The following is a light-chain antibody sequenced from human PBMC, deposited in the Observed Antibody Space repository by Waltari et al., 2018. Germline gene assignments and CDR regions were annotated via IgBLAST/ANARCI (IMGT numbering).Light chain of an antibody. V-gene: IGKV3-20*01. Sequence: IMLTQSPDTLSLSPGERATFSCRASQSIGTFLVWYQQKPGQAPRPLIHASSTQATGIPDRFSGSGSGTDFSLIISRLEPEDFAVYYCQHYVRLPVTFGQGTKVEIK. CDR2: ASS. CDR3: QHYVRLPVT. J-gene: IGKJ1*01. CDR1: QSIGTF.